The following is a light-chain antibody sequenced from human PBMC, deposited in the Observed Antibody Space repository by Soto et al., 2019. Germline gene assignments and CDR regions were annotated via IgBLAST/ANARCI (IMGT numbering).Light chain of an antibody. V-gene: IGKV1-5*01. CDR1: QRISSW. CDR2: DAS. J-gene: IGKJ2*01. CDR3: QQYRPFPAIR. Sequence: EIERTQANATRSASVGDRENITCRASQRISSWLAWYQQKPGKAPKLLIYDASSLESGVPSRFSGSGSGTDFTLTISRLEPEDSAIYFCQQYRPFPAIRFG.